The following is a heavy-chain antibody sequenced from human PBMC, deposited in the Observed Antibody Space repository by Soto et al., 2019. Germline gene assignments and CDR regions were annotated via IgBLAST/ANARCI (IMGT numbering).Heavy chain of an antibody. J-gene: IGHJ4*02. V-gene: IGHV4-4*02. CDR3: ARESRAAAGNRRYYFDY. CDR1: GGSISSSSW. CDR2: IYHTGNT. Sequence: QVQLQESGPGLIKHSGTLSLTCAVSGGSISSSSWWSWVRQPPGKVLEWIGEIYHTGNTNYNPSLESRVTSSVDKSTNQFSLSLNSVTAADTAVYYCARESRAAAGNRRYYFDYWGQGTLVIVSS. D-gene: IGHD6-13*01.